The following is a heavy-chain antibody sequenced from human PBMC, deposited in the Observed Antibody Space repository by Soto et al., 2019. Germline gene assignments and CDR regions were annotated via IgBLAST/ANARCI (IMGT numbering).Heavy chain of an antibody. CDR3: ASIAAPGTTHFDF. D-gene: IGHD6-13*01. V-gene: IGHV4-61*01. CDR1: GGSVSSGSYY. CDR2: IYYSGNT. J-gene: IGHJ4*02. Sequence: SETLSLTCTVSGGSVSSGSYYWSWIRQPPGKGLEWIGYIYYSGNTFYNPSLKSRVTISVDTSKNQIYLHLSAVTAADTAIFYCASIAAPGTTHFDFWGQGTLVTVSS.